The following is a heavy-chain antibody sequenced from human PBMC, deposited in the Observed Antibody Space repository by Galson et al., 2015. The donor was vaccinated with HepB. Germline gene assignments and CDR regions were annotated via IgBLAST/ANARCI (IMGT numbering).Heavy chain of an antibody. Sequence: ETLSLTCTVSGGSISSTHYYWGWIRQPPGKGLEWIGSVYYSGSTYYNPSLKSRLTISVDTSKNQFFLKLSFVTAADTAVYYCARHFAYIKGTRREFDPWGQGTLVTVSS. CDR3: ARHFAYIKGTRREFDP. V-gene: IGHV4-39*01. J-gene: IGHJ5*02. D-gene: IGHD2-21*01. CDR1: GGSISSTHYY. CDR2: VYYSGST.